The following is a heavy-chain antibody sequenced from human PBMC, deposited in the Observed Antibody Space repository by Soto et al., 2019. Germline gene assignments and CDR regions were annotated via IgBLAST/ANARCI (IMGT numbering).Heavy chain of an antibody. D-gene: IGHD6-19*01. CDR1: GGSIRSSSYY. CDR2: IYYSGST. Sequence: SETLSLTCTVSGGSIRSSSYYWGWIRQPPGKGLEWIGSIYYSGSTYYNPSLKSRVTISVDTSKNQFSLKLSSVTAADTAVYYCARPGSSGWYWFDPWGQGTLVTVSS. J-gene: IGHJ5*02. V-gene: IGHV4-39*01. CDR3: ARPGSSGWYWFDP.